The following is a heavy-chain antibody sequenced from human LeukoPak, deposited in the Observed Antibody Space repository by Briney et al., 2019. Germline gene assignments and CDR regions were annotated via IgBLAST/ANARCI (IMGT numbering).Heavy chain of an antibody. D-gene: IGHD4-11*01. CDR2: IYNNGDT. J-gene: IGHJ3*02. Sequence: SETLSLTCTVSGGTMRSSGYYWVWLRQPPGKGLEWIGSIYNNGDTYYNPSLKSRVTVSIDTPKNQFSLNLNSVSAADTAVFYCASRRYRMASDAFDMWGQGTMVTVSS. V-gene: IGHV4-39*01. CDR1: GGTMRSSGYY. CDR3: ASRRYRMASDAFDM.